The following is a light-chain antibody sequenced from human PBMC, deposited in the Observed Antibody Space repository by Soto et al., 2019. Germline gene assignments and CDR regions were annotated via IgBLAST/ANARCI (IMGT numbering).Light chain of an antibody. V-gene: IGLV2-14*01. Sequence: QSALTQPASVSGSPGQSITISCTGTTTDVGGYNFVSWYQQHPGRAPKVMIYDVNNRPSGVSNRFSGSKSGNTASLTISGLQAEDDADYYCSSYTSSSSLVFVFGTGTKLTVL. CDR3: SSYTSSSSLVFV. CDR2: DVN. CDR1: TTDVGGYNF. J-gene: IGLJ1*01.